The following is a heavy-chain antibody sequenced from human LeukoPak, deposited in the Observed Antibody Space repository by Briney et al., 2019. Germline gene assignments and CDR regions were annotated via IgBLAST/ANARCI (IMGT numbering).Heavy chain of an antibody. Sequence: SETLSLTCSVSDNSISSGYYWGWIRQPPGKGLESIGSVEWIGSIYHSGSAYYNPSLKSRVTISVDTSKKQFSLKLTSVTVADTAVYYCARINTAYDRSFDYWGQGTLVTVSS. D-gene: IGHD5-12*01. J-gene: IGHJ4*02. CDR2: IYHSGSA. V-gene: IGHV4-38-2*02. CDR3: ARINTAYDRSFDY. CDR1: DNSISSGYY.